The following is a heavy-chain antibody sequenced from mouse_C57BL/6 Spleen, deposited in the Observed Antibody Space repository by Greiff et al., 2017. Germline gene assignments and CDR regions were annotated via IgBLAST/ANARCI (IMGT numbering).Heavy chain of an antibody. D-gene: IGHD6-1*01. Sequence: QVQLKESGAELARPGASVKLSCKASGYTFTSYGISWVKQRTGQGLEWIGEIYPRSGNTYYNEKFKGKATLTADKASSTAYMELRSLTSEDSAVYFCARGGSSGYFDVWGTGTTVTVSS. J-gene: IGHJ1*03. CDR1: GYTFTSYG. CDR3: ARGGSSGYFDV. CDR2: IYPRSGNT. V-gene: IGHV1-81*01.